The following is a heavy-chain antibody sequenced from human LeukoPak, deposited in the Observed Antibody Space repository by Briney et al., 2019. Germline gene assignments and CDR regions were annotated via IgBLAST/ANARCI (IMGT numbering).Heavy chain of an antibody. CDR2: INPNSGGT. CDR3: AKGDWNYENYYYYGMDV. CDR1: GYTFTGYY. V-gene: IGHV1-2*02. J-gene: IGHJ6*02. D-gene: IGHD1-7*01. Sequence: GASVKVSCKASGYTFTGYYMHWVRQAPGQGLEWMGWINPNSGGTNYAQKFQGRVTMTRDTSISTAYMELSRLRSDDTAVYYCAKGDWNYENYYYYGMDVWGQGTTVTVSS.